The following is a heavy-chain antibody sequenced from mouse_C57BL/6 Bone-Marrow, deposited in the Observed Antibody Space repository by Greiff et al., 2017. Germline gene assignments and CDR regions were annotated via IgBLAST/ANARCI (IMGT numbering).Heavy chain of an antibody. CDR1: GYTFTDYE. Sequence: VQLQQSGAELVRPGASVTLSCKASGYTFTDYEMHWVKQTPVHGLEWIGAIDPETGGTAYNQKFKGKAILTADKSSSTAYMELRSLTSEDSAVYYCTRYYEYDDWGQGTLVTVSA. V-gene: IGHV1-15*01. CDR2: IDPETGGT. J-gene: IGHJ3*01. D-gene: IGHD2-4*01. CDR3: TRYYEYDD.